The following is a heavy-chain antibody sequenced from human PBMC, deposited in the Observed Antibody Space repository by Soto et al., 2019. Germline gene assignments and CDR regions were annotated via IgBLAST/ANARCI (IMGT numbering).Heavy chain of an antibody. J-gene: IGHJ3*02. V-gene: IGHV1-18*04. CDR2: ISAYNGNT. CDR1: GYTFTSYG. D-gene: IGHD3-3*01. CDR3: ARELYDVWIGYHLSAFDI. Sequence: GASVKVSCKASGYTFTSYGISWVRQAPGQGLEWMGWISAYNGNTNYAQKLQGRVTMTTDTSTSTAYMELRSLRSDDTAVYYCARELYDVWIGYHLSAFDIWGQGIMVTVSS.